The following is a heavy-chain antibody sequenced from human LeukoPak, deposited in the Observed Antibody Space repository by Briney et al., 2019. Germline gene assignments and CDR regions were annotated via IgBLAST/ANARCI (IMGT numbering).Heavy chain of an antibody. CDR2: IWYDGSNK. J-gene: IGHJ4*02. CDR1: GFTFSNYD. V-gene: IGHV3-33*06. CDR3: AKRNSGNYFDD. Sequence: GGSLRLSCAASGFTFSNYDMHWVRQAPGKGLEWVAVIWYDGSNKYYADSVKGRFTLSRDNSKKTLYLQMNSLRAEGTAVYYCAKRNSGNYFDDWGQGSLVTVSS. D-gene: IGHD1-26*01.